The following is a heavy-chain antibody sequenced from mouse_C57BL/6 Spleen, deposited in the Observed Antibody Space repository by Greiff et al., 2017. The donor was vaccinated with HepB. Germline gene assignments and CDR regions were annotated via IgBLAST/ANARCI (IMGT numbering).Heavy chain of an antibody. V-gene: IGHV14-4*01. CDR3: TTGDGYYSLAY. J-gene: IGHJ3*01. Sequence: EVQLQQSGAELVRPGASVKLSCTASGFNIKDDYMHWVKQRPEQGLEWIGWIDPENGDTEYASKVQGKATITADTSSNTAYLQLSSLTSEDTAVYYCTTGDGYYSLAYWGQGTLVTVSA. CDR1: GFNIKDDY. D-gene: IGHD2-3*01. CDR2: IDPENGDT.